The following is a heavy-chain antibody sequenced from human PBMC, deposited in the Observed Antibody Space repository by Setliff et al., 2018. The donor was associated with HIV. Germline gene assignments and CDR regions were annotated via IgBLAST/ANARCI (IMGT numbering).Heavy chain of an antibody. V-gene: IGHV4-38-2*01. CDR3: ARLGDETGY. Sequence: SETLSLTCSVSGYSISSDYYWGWLRQSPGKGLEWIASIYHSGSTYYNPSLKSRVTISVDTSKNQFSLKLSSVTAADTAVYYCARLGDETGYWGQGTLVTVSS. D-gene: IGHD6-6*01. CDR1: GYSISSDYY. J-gene: IGHJ4*02. CDR2: IYHSGST.